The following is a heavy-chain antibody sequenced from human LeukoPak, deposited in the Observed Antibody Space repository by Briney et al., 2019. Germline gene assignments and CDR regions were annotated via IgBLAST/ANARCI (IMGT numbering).Heavy chain of an antibody. J-gene: IGHJ4*02. D-gene: IGHD1-26*01. CDR1: GYSFTGYF. Sequence: ASVKVSCKASGYSFTGYFMYWVRQAPGQGLEWMGWIDPNSGDTNYAQKFQGRVTMTRDTSISTAYMELSRLTSDDTAVYFCARVDSGTYLGTFDYWGQGTLVTVSS. CDR2: IDPNSGDT. V-gene: IGHV1-2*02. CDR3: ARVDSGTYLGTFDY.